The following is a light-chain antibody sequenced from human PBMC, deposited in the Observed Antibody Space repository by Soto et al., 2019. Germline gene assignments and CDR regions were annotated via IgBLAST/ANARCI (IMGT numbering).Light chain of an antibody. CDR1: QSISSW. J-gene: IGKJ5*01. V-gene: IGKV1-5*01. CDR3: QQRHNWPIT. Sequence: DIQMTQSPSTLSPPLVPRLTITCRASQSISSWLAWYQQKPGKAPKLLIYDASSLESGVPSRFSGSGSGTEFTLTISSLEPEDFAVYYCQQRHNWPITFGQGTRLEI. CDR2: DAS.